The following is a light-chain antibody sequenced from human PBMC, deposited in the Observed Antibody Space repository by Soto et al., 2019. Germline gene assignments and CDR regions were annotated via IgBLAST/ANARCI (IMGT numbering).Light chain of an antibody. CDR3: SSYTSSSTYV. V-gene: IGLV2-14*01. Sequence: QSVLTQPASVSGSPGQSITISCTGTGSDVGGYDYVSWHQHHPGKAPTVMIYEGTNRPSGVSNRFSGSKSGNTASLTISGLLAADEADYYCSSYTSSSTYVFGSGTKATVL. CDR2: EGT. J-gene: IGLJ1*01. CDR1: GSDVGGYDY.